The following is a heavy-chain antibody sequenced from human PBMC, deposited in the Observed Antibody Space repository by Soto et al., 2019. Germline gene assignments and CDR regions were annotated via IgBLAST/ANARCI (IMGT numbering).Heavy chain of an antibody. Sequence: GESLKISCKGSGYSFTSYWIGWVRQMPGKGLEWMGIIYPGDSDTRYSPSFQGQVTISADKSISTAYLQWSSLKASDTAMYYCARTYYDFWSGQDYGMDVWGQGTTVTVSS. CDR2: IYPGDSDT. D-gene: IGHD3-3*01. V-gene: IGHV5-51*01. J-gene: IGHJ6*02. CDR3: ARTYYDFWSGQDYGMDV. CDR1: GYSFTSYW.